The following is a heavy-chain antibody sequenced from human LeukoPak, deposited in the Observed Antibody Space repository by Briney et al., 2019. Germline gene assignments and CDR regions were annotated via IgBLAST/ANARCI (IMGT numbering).Heavy chain of an antibody. Sequence: PSETLSLTCAVSGGSISSSSYYWGWIRQPPGKGLEWIGSIYYSGSTYYNPSLKSRVTISVDTSKNQFSLKLSSVTAADTAVYYCAREEGVAAPHPYYYYGMDVWGQGTTVTVSS. CDR3: AREEGVAAPHPYYYYGMDV. D-gene: IGHD2-15*01. V-gene: IGHV4-39*07. CDR2: IYYSGST. J-gene: IGHJ6*02. CDR1: GGSISSSSYY.